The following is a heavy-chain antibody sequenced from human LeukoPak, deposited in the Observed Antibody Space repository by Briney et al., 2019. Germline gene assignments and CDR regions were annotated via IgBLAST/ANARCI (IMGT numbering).Heavy chain of an antibody. CDR2: IYYSGST. CDR1: GGSISSYY. CDR3: VRDSDSFDY. V-gene: IGHV4-59*01. J-gene: IGHJ4*02. Sequence: SETLSLTCTVSGGSISSYYWSWIRQPPGKGLEWIGYIYYSGSTNYNPSLKSRVTISVDTSKNQFSLKLSSVTAADTAVYYCVRDSDSFDYWGQGTLVTVSS. D-gene: IGHD3-22*01.